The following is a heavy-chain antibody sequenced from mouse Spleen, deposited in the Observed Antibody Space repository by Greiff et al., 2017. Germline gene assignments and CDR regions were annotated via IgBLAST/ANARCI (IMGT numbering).Heavy chain of an antibody. CDR1: GFSLTSYG. J-gene: IGHJ3*01. Sequence: VKLVESGPGLVAPSQSLSITCTVSGFSLTSYGVNWVRQPPGKGLEWLGVIWAGGSTNYNSALMSRLSISKDNSKSQVFLKMNSLQTDDTAMYYCASPSYGYDGAWFAYWGQGTLVTVSA. CDR2: IWAGGST. V-gene: IGHV2-9*02. D-gene: IGHD2-9*01. CDR3: ASPSYGYDGAWFAY.